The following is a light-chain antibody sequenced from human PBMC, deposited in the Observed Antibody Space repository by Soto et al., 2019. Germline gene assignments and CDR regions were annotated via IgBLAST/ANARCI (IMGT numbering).Light chain of an antibody. J-gene: IGKJ1*01. Sequence: DIVMTQTPLSLRVTLGQPASISCSSSQSPVDGDGITSLSRLHQRPGQPPRLLIYKVSNRFSGVPDRFSGSGAGTDFTLKINTVEAEDVGVYYCMQDALYSTFGQGTKVDIK. CDR1: QSPVDGDGITS. CDR3: MQDALYST. V-gene: IGKV2-24*01. CDR2: KVS.